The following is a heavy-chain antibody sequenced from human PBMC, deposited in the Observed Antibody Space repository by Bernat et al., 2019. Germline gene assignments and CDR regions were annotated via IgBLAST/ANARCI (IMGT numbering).Heavy chain of an antibody. CDR1: GGSISSSSYY. V-gene: IGHV4-39*01. J-gene: IGHJ6*03. CDR2: IYYSGST. Sequence: QLQLQESGPGLVKPSETLSLTCTVSGGSISSSSYYWGWIRQPPGKGLEWIGSIYYSGSTYYNPSLKSRVTISVDTSKNQFSLKLSSVTAADTAVYYCARQRDYSNWSYYYYMDVWGKGTTVTVSS. CDR3: ARQRDYSNWSYYYYMDV. D-gene: IGHD4-11*01.